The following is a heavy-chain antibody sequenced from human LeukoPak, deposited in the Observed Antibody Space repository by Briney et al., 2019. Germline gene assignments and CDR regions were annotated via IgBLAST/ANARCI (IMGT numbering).Heavy chain of an antibody. CDR1: GFTFSSYW. CDR2: IKQDGSEK. Sequence: PGGSLRLSCAASGFTFSSYWMSWVRQAPGKGLEWVAIIKQDGSEKYYVDSVKGRFTISRDNAKNSLYLQMNSLRAEDTAAYYCASSLSVLTGTSAFDIWGQGTMVTVSS. D-gene: IGHD1-7*01. CDR3: ASSLSVLTGTSAFDI. V-gene: IGHV3-7*01. J-gene: IGHJ3*02.